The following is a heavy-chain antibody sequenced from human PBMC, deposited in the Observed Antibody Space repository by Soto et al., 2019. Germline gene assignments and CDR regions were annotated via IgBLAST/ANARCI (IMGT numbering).Heavy chain of an antibody. D-gene: IGHD3-10*01. CDR1: GDSVSSNIVA. Sequence: PSPTLSLTCDISGDSVSSNIVAWNWIRQSPSRGLEWLGRTYYRSSWSSDYAISVRSRMTINADTSKNQVSLHLSSVTPEDTAVYYCTRVSHLGRGPNSWGQGTLVTVSS. CDR3: TRVSHLGRGPNS. J-gene: IGHJ4*02. V-gene: IGHV6-1*01. CDR2: TYYRSSWSS.